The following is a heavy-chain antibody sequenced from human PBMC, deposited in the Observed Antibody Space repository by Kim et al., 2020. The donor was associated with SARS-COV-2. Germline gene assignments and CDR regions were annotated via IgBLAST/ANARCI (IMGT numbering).Heavy chain of an antibody. D-gene: IGHD6-13*01. V-gene: IGHV4-59*01. J-gene: IGHJ4*02. CDR3: ARDKGGSSWTLFDY. Sequence: PSLKRRVTISVDTSKNQFSLGVNSVTAADTAVYYCARDKGGSSWTLFDYWGRGTLVTVSS.